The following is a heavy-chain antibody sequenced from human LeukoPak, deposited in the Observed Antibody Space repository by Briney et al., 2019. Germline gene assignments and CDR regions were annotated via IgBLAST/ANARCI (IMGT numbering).Heavy chain of an antibody. D-gene: IGHD3-3*01. J-gene: IGHJ4*02. CDR3: AKTYYDFWSGYYTGIAPDY. Sequence: GGSLSLFCAASVFILSRYAMSGARQAPGKGLEGVSAISGSGGSTYYADSVKGRFTISRDNSKNTLYLQMNSLRAEDTAVYYCAKTYYDFWSGYYTGIAPDYWGQGTLVTVSS. V-gene: IGHV3-23*01. CDR1: VFILSRYA. CDR2: ISGSGGST.